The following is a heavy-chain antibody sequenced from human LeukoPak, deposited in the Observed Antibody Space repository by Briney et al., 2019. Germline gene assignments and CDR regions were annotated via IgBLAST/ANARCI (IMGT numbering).Heavy chain of an antibody. CDR3: AKALYSGSYYPHYFDY. D-gene: IGHD1-26*01. CDR1: GFTVSSNY. Sequence: GGSLRLSCAASGFTVSSNYMSWVRQAPGKGLEWVSVIYSGGTTYYADSVKGRFTISRDNSKNTLYLQMNSLRAEDTAVYYCAKALYSGSYYPHYFDYWGQGTLVTVSS. J-gene: IGHJ4*02. V-gene: IGHV3-53*01. CDR2: IYSGGTT.